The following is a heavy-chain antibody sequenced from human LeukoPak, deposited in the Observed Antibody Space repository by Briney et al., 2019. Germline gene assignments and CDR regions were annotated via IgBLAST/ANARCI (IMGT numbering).Heavy chain of an antibody. CDR1: GGSISSSYDQ. V-gene: IGHV4-39*01. D-gene: IGHD5-18*01. J-gene: IGHJ4*02. Sequence: PSETLSLTCAVSGGSISSSYDQWVWIRQPPGKGLEWIGSIYYSGTSYNSPSLKSRVTISFDTSKNQFSLKLTSVTAADAAIYYCAKRDTGDFHHWGQGTLVTVSS. CDR3: AKRDTGDFHH. CDR2: IYYSGTS.